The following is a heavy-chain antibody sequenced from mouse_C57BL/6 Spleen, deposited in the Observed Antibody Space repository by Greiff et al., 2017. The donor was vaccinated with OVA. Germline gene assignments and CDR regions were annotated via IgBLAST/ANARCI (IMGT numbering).Heavy chain of an antibody. CDR1: GFSLTSYG. Sequence: QVQLQQSGPGLVQPSQSLSITCTVSGFSLTSYGVHWVRQSPGKGLEWLGVIWSGGSTDYNADIISRLSISKDNSKHQVFFTMNRLQADDTAIYYCARTGSYLDYWGQGTTLTVSS. CDR2: IWSGGST. CDR3: ARTGSYLDY. J-gene: IGHJ2*01. V-gene: IGHV2-2*01.